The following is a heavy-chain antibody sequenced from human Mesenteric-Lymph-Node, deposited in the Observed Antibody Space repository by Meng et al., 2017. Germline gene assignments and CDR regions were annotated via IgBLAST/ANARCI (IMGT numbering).Heavy chain of an antibody. D-gene: IGHD1-14*01. CDR3: ARWYNSNLDP. Sequence: SETLSLTCSVSGTSVSNYYWSWIRQADEKGLEWIGRMYTSGPTKYNPSLKSRVTMSVDMSKNQFSLKLRSVTAADTAIYYCARWYNSNLDPWGPGIQVNVSS. CDR1: GTSVSNYY. V-gene: IGHV4-4*07. J-gene: IGHJ5*01. CDR2: MYTSGPT.